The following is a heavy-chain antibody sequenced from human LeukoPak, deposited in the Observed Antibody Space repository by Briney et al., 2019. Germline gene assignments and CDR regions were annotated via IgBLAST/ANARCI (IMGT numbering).Heavy chain of an antibody. CDR1: GFKFDDYA. CDR3: AKGARVVVAAAFDY. J-gene: IGHJ4*02. Sequence: PGGSLRLSCAASGFKFDDYAMHWVRQAPGKGLEWVSGISWKSGSIGYADSVKGRFTISRDNAKNSLYLQMSSLRDEDMALYYCAKGARVVVAAAFDYWGQGTLVTVSS. V-gene: IGHV3-9*03. CDR2: ISWKSGSI. D-gene: IGHD2-2*01.